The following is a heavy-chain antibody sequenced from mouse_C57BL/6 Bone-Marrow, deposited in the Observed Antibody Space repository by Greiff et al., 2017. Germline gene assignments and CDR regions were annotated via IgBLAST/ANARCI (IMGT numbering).Heavy chain of an antibody. D-gene: IGHD1-1*01. J-gene: IGHJ1*03. V-gene: IGHV5-15*01. CDR1: GFTFSDYG. CDR2: ISNFAYSI. Sequence: EVNLVESGGGLVQPGGSLKLSCAASGFTFSDYGMAWVRQAPRKGPEWVAFISNFAYSIYYADTVTGRFTISRENAKNTLYLEMSSLRSEDTAMYYCARLYYYGSRNRYFDVWGTGTTVTVSS. CDR3: ARLYYYGSRNRYFDV.